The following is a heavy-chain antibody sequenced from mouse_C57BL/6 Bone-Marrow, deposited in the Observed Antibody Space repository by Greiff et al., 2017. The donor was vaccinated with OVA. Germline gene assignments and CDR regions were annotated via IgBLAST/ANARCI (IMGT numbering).Heavy chain of an antibody. CDR3: AKNLYGSGAMDY. V-gene: IGHV2-5*01. CDR1: GFSLTSYG. J-gene: IGHJ4*01. Sequence: VMLVESGPGLVQPSQSLSITCTVSGFSLTSYGVHWVRQSPGKGLEWLGMIWRGGSTDYNAAFMSRLSITKDNSKSQVFFKMNSLQADDTAIYYCAKNLYGSGAMDYWGQGTSVTVSS. D-gene: IGHD1-1*01. CDR2: IWRGGST.